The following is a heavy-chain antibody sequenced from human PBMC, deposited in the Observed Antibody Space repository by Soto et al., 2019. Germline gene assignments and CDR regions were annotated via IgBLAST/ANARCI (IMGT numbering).Heavy chain of an antibody. D-gene: IGHD1-20*01. CDR2: IIPIFGTA. CDR3: ARGRRITGPFDGYYGMDV. V-gene: IGHV1-69*13. J-gene: IGHJ6*02. Sequence: ASVKVSCKASGGTFSSYAISWVRQAPGQGLEWMGGIIPIFGTANYAQKFQGRVTITADESTSTAYMELSSLRSEDTAVYYCARGRRITGPFDGYYGMDVWGQGTTVTVSS. CDR1: GGTFSSYA.